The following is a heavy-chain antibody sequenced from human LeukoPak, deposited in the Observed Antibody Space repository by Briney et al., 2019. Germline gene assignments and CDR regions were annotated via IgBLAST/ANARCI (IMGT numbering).Heavy chain of an antibody. D-gene: IGHD3-3*02. CDR1: GITFVSYT. Sequence: GGSLRLSCAASGITFVSYTMSWVRQAPGKGLEWVSTIRGIGNSTYYADSVKGRFTISRDNSKNTLYLQMSSLRVEDAAVYYCAKDGPLANFDYWGQGTLVTVSS. CDR3: AKDGPLANFDY. V-gene: IGHV3-23*01. J-gene: IGHJ4*02. CDR2: IRGIGNST.